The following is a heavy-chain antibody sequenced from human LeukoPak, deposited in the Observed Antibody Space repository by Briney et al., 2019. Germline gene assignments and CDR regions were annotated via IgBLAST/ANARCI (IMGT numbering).Heavy chain of an antibody. J-gene: IGHJ4*02. D-gene: IGHD7-27*01. V-gene: IGHV3-23*01. CDR2: ISAAGDVT. Sequence: PGGSLRLSCVGSGFIFSNYAMNWVRQAPGKGLEWVSTISAAGDVTYHADSVKGRFTISRDNSKNKLFMQMNSLRAEDTAVYYCAKKRGETGDYLDYWGQGTLVTVSS. CDR3: AKKRGETGDYLDY. CDR1: GFIFSNYA.